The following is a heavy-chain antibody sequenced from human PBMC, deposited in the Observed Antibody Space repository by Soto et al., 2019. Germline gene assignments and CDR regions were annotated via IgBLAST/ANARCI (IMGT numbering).Heavy chain of an antibody. D-gene: IGHD3-22*01. Sequence: GGSLILSCAASGFTFRSDEMNWVRQAPGKGLEWVSYISSSGSTIYYADSVKGRFTISRDNAKNSLFLQMNSLRGEDTAVYYCARSGLALPYSASHWFDPWGHGTLVTVSS. CDR1: GFTFRSDE. J-gene: IGHJ5*02. CDR2: ISSSGSTI. CDR3: ARSGLALPYSASHWFDP. V-gene: IGHV3-48*03.